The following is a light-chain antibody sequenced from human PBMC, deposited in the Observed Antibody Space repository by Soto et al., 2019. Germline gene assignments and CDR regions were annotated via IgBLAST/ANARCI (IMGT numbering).Light chain of an antibody. CDR1: SSDVGGYNY. J-gene: IGLJ2*01. CDR2: DVS. Sequence: QSALTQPASVSGSPGQSITISCTGTSSDVGGYNYVSWYQQHPGKAPKLIIFDVSNRPSGISNRFSGSKSGNTASLTISGLQGEDEADYYCFSYTSSGTFLFGGGTKVTVL. V-gene: IGLV2-14*03. CDR3: FSYTSSGTFL.